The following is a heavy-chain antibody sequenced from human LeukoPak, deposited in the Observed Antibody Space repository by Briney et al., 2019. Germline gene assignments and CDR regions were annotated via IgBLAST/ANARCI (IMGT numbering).Heavy chain of an antibody. D-gene: IGHD3-10*01. J-gene: IGHJ4*02. V-gene: IGHV4-38-2*02. CDR1: GYSISSGYY. CDR3: ARDGYGGVDS. Sequence: SETLSLTCTVSGYSISSGYYWGWIRQPPGKGLEWIGSIYHSGSTYYNPSLKSRVTISVDTSKNQFSLKLSSVTAADTAVYYCARDGYGGVDSWGQGTLVTVSS. CDR2: IYHSGST.